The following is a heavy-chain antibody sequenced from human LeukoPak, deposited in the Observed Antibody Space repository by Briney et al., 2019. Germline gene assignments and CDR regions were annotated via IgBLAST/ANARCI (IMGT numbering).Heavy chain of an antibody. V-gene: IGHV3-7*01. CDR3: VKYRGGYVKNRTFGS. D-gene: IGHD2-21*01. Sequence: PGGSVRLSCATSGFTCRDYWMSWVRQAPGKGLEWVASIKHDGSETYYVASVKGRFTISKDIPKNSLYLQMNNLRPVDTAVYYWVKYRGGYVKNRTFGSWGQGTLVTVSS. J-gene: IGHJ1*01. CDR1: GFTCRDYW. CDR2: IKHDGSET.